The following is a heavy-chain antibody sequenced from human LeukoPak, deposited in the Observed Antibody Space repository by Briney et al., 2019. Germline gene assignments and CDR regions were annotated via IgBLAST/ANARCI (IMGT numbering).Heavy chain of an antibody. CDR1: GFTFSSYS. CDR2: ISSSSTI. V-gene: IGHV3-48*01. Sequence: PGGSLRLSCAASGFTFSSYSMNWVRQAPGKGLEWVSYISSSSTIYYADSVKGRFTISRDNAKNSLFLQMNSLRAEDTAVYYCATDYSAYDPPDSWGQGTLVTVSS. CDR3: ATDYSAYDPPDS. D-gene: IGHD5-12*01. J-gene: IGHJ4*02.